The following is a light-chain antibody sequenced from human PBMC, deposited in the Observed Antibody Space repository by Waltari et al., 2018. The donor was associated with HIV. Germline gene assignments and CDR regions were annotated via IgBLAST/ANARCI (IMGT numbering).Light chain of an antibody. Sequence: NFILTQPHSVSESPGKTVTISCTRSSGSIASDHVQWYQQRLGSAPTVVIYDHRQRPSGVPDRFSGSIDSSSNSASLTISGLRSEDEADYYCQSSYSNSQVFGGGTKLTVL. J-gene: IGLJ2*01. CDR1: SGSIASDH. V-gene: IGLV6-57*03. CDR3: QSSYSNSQV. CDR2: DHR.